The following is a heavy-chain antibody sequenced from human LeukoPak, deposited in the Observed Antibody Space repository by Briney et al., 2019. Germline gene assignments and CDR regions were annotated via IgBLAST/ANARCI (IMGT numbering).Heavy chain of an antibody. Sequence: SETLSLTCTVSGGSISSYYWSWIRQPPGKGLEWIGNMYHSGSTSYNPSLKSRVTLSVDTSKNQISLNLSSVTATDTAVYYCTRSGESTFDVWGQGTKVTVSS. D-gene: IGHD3-10*01. CDR2: MYHSGST. J-gene: IGHJ3*01. CDR1: GGSISSYY. V-gene: IGHV4-59*08. CDR3: TRSGESTFDV.